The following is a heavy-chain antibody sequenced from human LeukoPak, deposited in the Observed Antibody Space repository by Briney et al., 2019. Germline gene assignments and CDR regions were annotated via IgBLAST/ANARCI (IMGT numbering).Heavy chain of an antibody. V-gene: IGHV4-38-2*02. CDR1: GYSISSGFY. Sequence: SETLSLNCTVSGYSISSGFYWGWIRQPPGKGLEWIGTIYHSGSTYYNPSLKSRITISIDTSKNQFSLKLSSVTAADTAVYYCARLYRRFGESDDYWGQGTLVTVSS. D-gene: IGHD3-10*01. CDR3: ARLYRRFGESDDY. J-gene: IGHJ4*02. CDR2: IYHSGST.